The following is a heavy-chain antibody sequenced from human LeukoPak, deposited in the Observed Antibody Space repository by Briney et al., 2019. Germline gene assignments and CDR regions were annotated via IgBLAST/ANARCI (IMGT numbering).Heavy chain of an antibody. CDR2: ISAYNGNT. Sequence: GASVKVSCKASGYTFTSYGISWVRQAPGQGLEWMGWISAYNGNTNYAQKFQGRVTITADKSTSTAYMELSSLRSEDTAVYYCARGGSDDFWSGYYTRGALGYWGQGTLVTVSS. CDR3: ARGGSDDFWSGYYTRGALGY. CDR1: GYTFTSYG. V-gene: IGHV1-18*01. D-gene: IGHD3-3*01. J-gene: IGHJ4*02.